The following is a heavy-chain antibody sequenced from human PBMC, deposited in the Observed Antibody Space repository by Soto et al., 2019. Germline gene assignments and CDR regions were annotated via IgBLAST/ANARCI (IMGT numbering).Heavy chain of an antibody. J-gene: IGHJ5*02. CDR2: IYPGDSDT. CDR3: ARTPSGTHYTGFSWFDP. V-gene: IGHV5-51*01. D-gene: IGHD3-3*01. Sequence: GESLKISCKGSGYSFTSYWIGWVRQMPGKGLEWMGIIYPGDSDTRYSPSFQGQVTISADKSISTAYLQWSSLKASDTAMYYCARTPSGTHYTGFSWFDPWGQGTLVTVSS. CDR1: GYSFTSYW.